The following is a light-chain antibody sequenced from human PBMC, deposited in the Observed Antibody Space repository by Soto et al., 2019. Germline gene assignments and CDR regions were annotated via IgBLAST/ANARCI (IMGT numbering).Light chain of an antibody. J-gene: IGKJ4*01. Sequence: DIHMTQPTSSLSASVGDRVTIPCRASHTISRALNLYQQKPGKAPKLLIYATSNLQSGVPSRFSGSGSGTEYILTISSLQPEDFATYYCQQSYTTPTFGGGTKVDIK. CDR1: HTISRA. V-gene: IGKV1-39*01. CDR3: QQSYTTPT. CDR2: ATS.